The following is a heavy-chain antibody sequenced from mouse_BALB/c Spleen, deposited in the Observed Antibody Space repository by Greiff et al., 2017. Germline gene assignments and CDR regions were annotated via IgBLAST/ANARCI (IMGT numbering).Heavy chain of an antibody. CDR2: IWTGGGT. CDR3: VREITTATYYAMDY. CDR1: GFSLTSYD. D-gene: IGHD1-2*01. Sequence: VKLMESGPGLVAPSQSLSITCTVSGFSLTSYDISWIRQPPGKGLEWLGVIWTGGGTNYNSAFMSRLSISKDNSKSQVFLKMNSLQTDDTAIYYCVREITTATYYAMDYWGQGTSVTVSS. J-gene: IGHJ4*01. V-gene: IGHV2-9-2*01.